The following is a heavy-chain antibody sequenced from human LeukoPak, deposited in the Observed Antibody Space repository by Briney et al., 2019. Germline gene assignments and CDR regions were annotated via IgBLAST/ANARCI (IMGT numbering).Heavy chain of an antibody. CDR1: GGSISSSSYY. CDR3: ARRWRSNREFDY. Sequence: PSETLSLTCTVSGGSISSSSYYWDWIRQPPGKGLEWIGCIYYSGSTYYNPSLKSRVTISVDTSKIQFSLKLSSVTAADTAVYYCARRWRSNREFDYWRQGTLVTVSS. J-gene: IGHJ4*02. D-gene: IGHD1-26*01. CDR2: IYYSGST. V-gene: IGHV4-39*01.